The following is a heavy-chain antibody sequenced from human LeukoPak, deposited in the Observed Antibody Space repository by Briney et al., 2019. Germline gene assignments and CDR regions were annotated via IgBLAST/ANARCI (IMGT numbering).Heavy chain of an antibody. D-gene: IGHD3-10*01. J-gene: IGHJ4*02. CDR1: GYTFTGYY. V-gene: IGHV1-2*02. CDR2: INPNSGGT. CDR3: ASVTYYYGSGSYRTPPAFDY. Sequence: EASVKVSCKASGYTFTGYYMHWVRQAPGQGLEWMGWINPNSGGTNYAQKFQGRVTMTRDTSISTAYMELSRLRSDDTAVHYCASVTYYYGSGSYRTPPAFDYWGQGTLVTVSS.